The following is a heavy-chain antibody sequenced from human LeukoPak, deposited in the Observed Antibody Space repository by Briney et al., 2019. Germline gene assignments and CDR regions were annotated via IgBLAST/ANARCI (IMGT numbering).Heavy chain of an antibody. CDR3: ARNYHRYSYGIFDY. Sequence: GGSLRLSCAASGFTFSSYSVTWVRQARGRGLEWVAVIWYDGSNKSYADSVKGRFTISRDNSKNTLYLQMNSLRAADTAVYYCARNYHRYSYGIFDYWGQGTLVTVSS. J-gene: IGHJ4*02. CDR1: GFTFSSYS. V-gene: IGHV3-33*08. D-gene: IGHD5-18*01. CDR2: IWYDGSNK.